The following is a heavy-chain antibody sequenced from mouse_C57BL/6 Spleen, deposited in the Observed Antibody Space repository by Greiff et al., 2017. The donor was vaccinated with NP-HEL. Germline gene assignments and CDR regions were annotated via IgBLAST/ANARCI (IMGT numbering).Heavy chain of an antibody. V-gene: IGHV1-80*01. CDR2: IYPGDGDT. CDR3: ARRGSSYGNAMDY. J-gene: IGHJ4*01. Sequence: VQLQQSGAELVKPGASVKISCKASGYAFSSYWMNWVKQRPGKGLEWIGQIYPGDGDTNYNGKFKGKATLTAAKASSTAYMQLSSLTSEDSAVYFCARRGSSYGNAMDYWGPGTSVTVSS. D-gene: IGHD1-1*01. CDR1: GYAFSSYW.